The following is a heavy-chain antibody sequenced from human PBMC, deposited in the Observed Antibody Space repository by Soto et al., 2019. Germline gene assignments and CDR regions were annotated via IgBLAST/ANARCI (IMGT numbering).Heavy chain of an antibody. CDR1: GGTFSSYA. Sequence: ASVKVSCKASGGTFSSYAISWVRQAPGQGLEWMGGIIPIFGTANYAQKFQGRVTITADESTSTAYMELSSLRSEDTAVYYCVAYIFYCSGGSCYTDWFDPWGHGTLVTVSS. J-gene: IGHJ5*02. CDR2: IIPIFGTA. CDR3: VAYIFYCSGGSCYTDWFDP. D-gene: IGHD2-15*01. V-gene: IGHV1-69*13.